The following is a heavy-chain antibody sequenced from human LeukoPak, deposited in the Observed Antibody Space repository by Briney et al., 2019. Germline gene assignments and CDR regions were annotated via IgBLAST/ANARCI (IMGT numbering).Heavy chain of an antibody. CDR3: ARATELTYCAGDCYLDY. J-gene: IGHJ4*02. D-gene: IGHD2-21*02. V-gene: IGHV1-18*04. Sequence: ASVKVSCKTSGYTFSISHVTWVQQAPGQRLEWMGWISVYNGNTNYAPDLQGRVTMTTDTSTSTAYMELRNLRSDDTAIYYCARATELTYCAGDCYLDYWGQGTLITVSS. CDR2: ISVYNGNT. CDR1: GYTFSISH.